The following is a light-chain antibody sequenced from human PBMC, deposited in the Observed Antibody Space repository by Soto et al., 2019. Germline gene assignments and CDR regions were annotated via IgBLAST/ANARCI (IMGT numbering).Light chain of an antibody. CDR3: SSYTSSSARV. Sequence: QSALTQPASVSGSPGQSITISCTGTSSDVGRYKYVSWYQQHPGKVPKLMIYEVSNRPSGVSSRFSGPKSGNTASLTISGLQAEDEADYYCSSYTSSSARVFGGGTKVTVL. J-gene: IGLJ3*02. CDR2: EVS. CDR1: SSDVGRYKY. V-gene: IGLV2-14*01.